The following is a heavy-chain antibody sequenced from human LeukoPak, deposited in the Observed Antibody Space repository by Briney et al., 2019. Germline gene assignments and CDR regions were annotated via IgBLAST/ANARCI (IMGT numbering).Heavy chain of an antibody. Sequence: GGSLRLSCAASGFTFSSYAMSWVRQAPGKGLEWVSAISGSGGSTYYADSVKGRFTISRDNSKNTLYLQMNSLRAEDTAVYYCAKISGYYYDYVWGSYRSDYWGQGTLVTVSS. J-gene: IGHJ4*02. CDR1: GFTFSSYA. CDR2: ISGSGGST. CDR3: AKISGYYYDYVWGSYRSDY. D-gene: IGHD3-16*02. V-gene: IGHV3-23*01.